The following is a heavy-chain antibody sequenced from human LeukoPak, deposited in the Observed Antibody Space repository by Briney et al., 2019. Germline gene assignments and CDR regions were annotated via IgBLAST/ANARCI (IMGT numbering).Heavy chain of an antibody. J-gene: IGHJ3*01. CDR2: IRGKAYGGTT. CDR1: GFNFGDYA. D-gene: IGHD3-3*01. CDR3: TRVILEWLLAASD. Sequence: GGSLRLSCTASGFNFGDYAMSWFRQAPGKGLEWVGFIRGKAYGGTTEYAASVKGRFTISRDDSKSIAYLQMNSLKTEDTAVYYCTRVILEWLLAASDWGQGTMVTVSS. V-gene: IGHV3-49*03.